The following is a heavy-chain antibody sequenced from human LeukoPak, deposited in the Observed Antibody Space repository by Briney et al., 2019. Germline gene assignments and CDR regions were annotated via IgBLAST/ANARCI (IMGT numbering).Heavy chain of an antibody. Sequence: PSETLSLTCTVSGGSISSYYWSWIRQPPGKGLEWIGYIYYSGSTNYNPSLKSRVTISVDTSKNQFSLKLSSVTAADTAVYYCARLDYGDYLGLDYWGQGTLVTVSS. D-gene: IGHD4-17*01. V-gene: IGHV4-59*01. CDR2: IYYSGST. CDR1: GGSISSYY. J-gene: IGHJ4*02. CDR3: ARLDYGDYLGLDY.